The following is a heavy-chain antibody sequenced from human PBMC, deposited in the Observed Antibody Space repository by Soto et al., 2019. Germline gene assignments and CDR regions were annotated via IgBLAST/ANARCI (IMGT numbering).Heavy chain of an antibody. CDR1: GYTFTSYW. CDR2: IYPGDSDT. D-gene: IGHD6-19*01. J-gene: IGHJ3*02. CDR3: ASDRYSSGWYPMAFDM. V-gene: IGHV5-51*01. Sequence: PGESLKISCKGSGYTFTSYWIGWVRQMPGKGLEWMGIIYPGDSDTRYSPSFQGQVTISADKSINTAYLQWSSLKASDTAVYYCASDRYSSGWYPMAFDMWGQGTMVTVSS.